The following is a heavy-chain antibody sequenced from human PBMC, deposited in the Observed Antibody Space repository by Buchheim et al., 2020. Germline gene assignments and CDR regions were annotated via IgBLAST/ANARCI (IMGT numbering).Heavy chain of an antibody. D-gene: IGHD3-9*01. CDR3: ARLDEYYDILTGYYNVQNWFDP. CDR2: IYYSGST. J-gene: IGHJ5*02. V-gene: IGHV4-39*01. Sequence: QLQLQESGPGLVKPSETLSLTCTVSGGSISSSSYYWGWIRQPPGKGLEWIGSIYYSGSTYYNPSLKSRVTISVDTSKNQFSLKLSSVTAADTAVYYCARLDEYYDILTGYYNVQNWFDPWGQGTL. CDR1: GGSISSSSYY.